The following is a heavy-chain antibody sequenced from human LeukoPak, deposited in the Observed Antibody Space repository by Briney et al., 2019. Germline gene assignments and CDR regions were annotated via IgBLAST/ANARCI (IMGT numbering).Heavy chain of an antibody. CDR3: ARVKTKYYYDSSGNAFDI. J-gene: IGHJ3*02. V-gene: IGHV1-18*01. CDR2: IGAYNGNT. Sequence: ASVKVSCKASGYTFTSYGISWVRQAPGQGLEWMGWIGAYNGNTNYAQKLQGRVTMTTDTSTSTAYMELRSLRSDDTAVYYCARVKTKYYYDSSGNAFDIWGQGTMVTVSS. CDR1: GYTFTSYG. D-gene: IGHD3-22*01.